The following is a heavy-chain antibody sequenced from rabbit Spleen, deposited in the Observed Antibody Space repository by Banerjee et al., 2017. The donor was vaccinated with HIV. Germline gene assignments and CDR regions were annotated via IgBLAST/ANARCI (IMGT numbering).Heavy chain of an antibody. CDR1: GFSFSSSYW. Sequence: QSLEESGGDLVKPGASLTLTCTASGFSFSSSYWICWVRQAPGKGLEWIACIYVGSSGSTYYASWAKGRFTISKTSSTTVTLQMTSLTAADTATYFCARIGYATSSGASFNLWGQGTLVTVS. D-gene: IGHD1-1*01. J-gene: IGHJ4*01. CDR3: ARIGYATSSGASFNL. V-gene: IGHV1S40*01. CDR2: IYVGSSGST.